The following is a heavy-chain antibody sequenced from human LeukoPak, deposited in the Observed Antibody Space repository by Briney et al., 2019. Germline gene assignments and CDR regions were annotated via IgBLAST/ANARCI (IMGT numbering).Heavy chain of an antibody. CDR3: ARGVAPRRFDY. D-gene: IGHD6-6*01. J-gene: IGHJ4*02. V-gene: IGHV4-4*07. CDR2: MHTSGST. Sequence: SETLSLTRTVSGGSIISYYWNWIRQPAGRGLEWIGRMHTSGSTNYNPSLKSRVTMSVDTSKNQLSLKLTSVTAADTAVYYCARGVAPRRFDYWGQGTLVTVSS. CDR1: GGSIISYY.